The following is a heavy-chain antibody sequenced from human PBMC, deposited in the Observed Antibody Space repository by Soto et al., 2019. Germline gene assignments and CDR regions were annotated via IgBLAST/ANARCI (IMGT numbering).Heavy chain of an antibody. CDR1: GFTFSSHA. CDR2: ISNGGSVT. V-gene: IGHV3-23*01. Sequence: VGSLRLSCAASGFTFSSHAMNWVRQAPGRGLQWVSAISNGGSVTYYADSVKGRFTISRDNSKNTLFLQMNSLRAEDTAVYYCANYPRGGWHYGKDVWGQGTTVTVSS. J-gene: IGHJ6*02. D-gene: IGHD2-15*01. CDR3: ANYPRGGWHYGKDV.